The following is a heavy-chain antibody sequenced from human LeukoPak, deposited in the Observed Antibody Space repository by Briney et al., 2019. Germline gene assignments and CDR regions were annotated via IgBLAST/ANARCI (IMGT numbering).Heavy chain of an antibody. Sequence: GRSLRLSCAASGFTFRSYGMHWVRQAPGKGLEWVAYISYDGSNIHYADTVKGRFTISRDNSRNTLYLQMNSRRAEDTALYYCAKHLPGSQWEPLDYWGQGTLVTVSS. D-gene: IGHD1-26*01. CDR1: GFTFRSYG. V-gene: IGHV3-30*18. CDR3: AKHLPGSQWEPLDY. CDR2: ISYDGSNI. J-gene: IGHJ4*02.